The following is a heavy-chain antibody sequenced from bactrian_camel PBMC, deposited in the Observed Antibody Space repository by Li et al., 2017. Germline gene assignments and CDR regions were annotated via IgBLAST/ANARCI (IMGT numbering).Heavy chain of an antibody. CDR3: AAARLIYSKFLLRANEYTF. D-gene: IGHD2*01. Sequence: QVQLVESGGGSVQAGGSLRLSCQASGYTIRRYAVAWFRQAPGKEREGVAAIDSDGATVYADSVRGRFTISKDSDKNNLSLEMNSLKPEDSAMYFCAAARLIYSKFLLRANEYTFWGQGTQVTVS. J-gene: IGHJ4*01. CDR2: IDSDGAT. CDR1: GYTIRRYA. V-gene: IGHV3S55*01.